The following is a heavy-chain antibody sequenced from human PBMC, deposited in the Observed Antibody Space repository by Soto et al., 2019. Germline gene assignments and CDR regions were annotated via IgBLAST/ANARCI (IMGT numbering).Heavy chain of an antibody. D-gene: IGHD4-17*01. CDR2: IYPDDSRT. CDR1: EFSFNTYW. V-gene: IGHV5-51*03. J-gene: IGHJ3*02. Sequence: VQLVQSGAEVKKPGESLKISCKGSEFSFNTYWIAWVRQRPGEGLKWMGIIYPDDSRTTYSPSFQGQVTISADKSINTAYLQRSSLQASDTAMYYCTRDFDYGGNSEDFDSWGQGTWVTVSS. CDR3: TRDFDYGGNSEDFDS.